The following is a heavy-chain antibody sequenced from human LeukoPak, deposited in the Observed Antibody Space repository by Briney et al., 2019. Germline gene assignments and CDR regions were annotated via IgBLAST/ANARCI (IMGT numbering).Heavy chain of an antibody. D-gene: IGHD5-12*01. CDR2: INAGNGNT. CDR1: GYTFTSYA. J-gene: IGHJ6*03. Sequence: ASVKVSCKASGYTFTSYAMHWVRQAPGQRLEWMGWINAGNGNTKYSQEFQGRVTITRDTSASTAYMELSSLRSDDTAVYYCARDGRDIAPYYMDVWGKGTTVTVSS. V-gene: IGHV1-3*01. CDR3: ARDGRDIAPYYMDV.